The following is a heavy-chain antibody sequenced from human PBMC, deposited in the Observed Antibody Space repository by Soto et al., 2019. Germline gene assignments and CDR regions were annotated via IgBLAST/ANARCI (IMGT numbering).Heavy chain of an antibody. Sequence: PGESLKISCKGSGYSFTSYWIGWVRQMPGKGLEWMGIIYPGDSDTRYSPSFQGQVTISADKSISTAYLQWSSLKATDTAMYYCSGGGVRGVITRTRDYYGMDVWGQGTTVTVSS. CDR3: SGGGVRGVITRTRDYYGMDV. CDR1: GYSFTSYW. CDR2: IYPGDSDT. J-gene: IGHJ6*02. V-gene: IGHV5-51*01. D-gene: IGHD3-10*01.